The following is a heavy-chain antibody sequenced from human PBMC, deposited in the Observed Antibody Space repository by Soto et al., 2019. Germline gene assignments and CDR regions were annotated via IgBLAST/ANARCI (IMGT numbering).Heavy chain of an antibody. CDR2: ISGSGTTA. Sequence: GSLRLSCAASGFTFSSYAMSWVRQAPGKGLEWVSAISGSGTTAYYADSVKGRFIFSRDNPKNTMYLQMNSLRAEDTAVYFCAKTTDGWFSAFEIWGQGTVVTVSS. V-gene: IGHV3-23*01. D-gene: IGHD6-19*01. J-gene: IGHJ3*02. CDR3: AKTTDGWFSAFEI. CDR1: GFTFSSYA.